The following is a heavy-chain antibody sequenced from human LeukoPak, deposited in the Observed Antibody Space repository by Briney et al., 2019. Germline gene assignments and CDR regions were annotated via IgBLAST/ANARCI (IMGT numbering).Heavy chain of an antibody. Sequence: GESLKISCKGSGYRFTSYWIGWVRRMPGKDLELMGIIYPGDSDIRYSPSFQGQVTISADKSINTAYLQWSSLKASDTAIYYCVRRDITSRYVVWFDPLGQGTPVTVSS. D-gene: IGHD2-2*01. CDR3: VRRDITSRYVVWFDP. CDR1: GYRFTSYW. J-gene: IGHJ5*02. V-gene: IGHV5-51*01. CDR2: IYPGDSDI.